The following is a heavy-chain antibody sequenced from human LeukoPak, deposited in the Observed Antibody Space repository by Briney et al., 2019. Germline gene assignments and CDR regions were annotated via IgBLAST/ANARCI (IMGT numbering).Heavy chain of an antibody. CDR1: GFTFSSYW. CDR2: IYSGGST. CDR3: ARGQSGTPHYYYGMDV. Sequence: PGGSLRLSCAVSGFTFSSYWMHWVRQAPGKGLEWVSIIYSGGSTYYADSVKGRFTVSRDNSKNTLSLQMNSLRAEDTAVYYCARGQSGTPHYYYGMDVWGQGTTVTVSS. V-gene: IGHV3-53*01. J-gene: IGHJ6*02. D-gene: IGHD3-10*01.